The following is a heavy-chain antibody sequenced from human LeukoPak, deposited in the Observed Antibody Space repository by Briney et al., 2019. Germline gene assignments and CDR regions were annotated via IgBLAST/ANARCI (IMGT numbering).Heavy chain of an antibody. CDR2: IWYDGSDK. CDR1: GFTFSSYG. CDR3: VRDLSMDV. Sequence: GSLRLSCAASGFTFSSYGMHWVRQAPGKGLEWVAVIWYDGSDKYFADSVRGRFTISRDNSKNTLHLQMISLRAEDTAIYYCVRDLSMDVWGQGTTVTVSS. V-gene: IGHV3-33*01. J-gene: IGHJ6*02.